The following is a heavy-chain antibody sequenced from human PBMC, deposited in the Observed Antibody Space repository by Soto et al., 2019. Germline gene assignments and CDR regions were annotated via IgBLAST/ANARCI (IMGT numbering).Heavy chain of an antibody. J-gene: IGHJ4*02. CDR2: ISSSSSYI. CDR3: ARAEGRSYYVSHFDY. Sequence: GGSLRLSCAASGFTFSSYSMNWVRQAPGKGLEWVSSISSSSSYIYYADSVKGRFTISRDNAKNSLYLQMNSLRAEDTAVYYCARAEGRSYYVSHFDYWGQGTLVTVSS. V-gene: IGHV3-21*01. D-gene: IGHD1-26*01. CDR1: GFTFSSYS.